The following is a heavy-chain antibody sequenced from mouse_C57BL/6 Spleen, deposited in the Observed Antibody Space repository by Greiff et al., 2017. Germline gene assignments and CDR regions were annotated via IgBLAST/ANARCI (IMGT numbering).Heavy chain of an antibody. CDR1: GYTFTSYW. Sequence: VQLVESGAELAKPGASVKLSCKASGYTFTSYWMHWVKQRPGQGLEWIGYINPSSGYTKYNQKFKDKATLTADKSSSTAYLQLSSLTYEDSAVYYCAKPLYYDYDGDFDYWGQGTTLTVSS. V-gene: IGHV1-7*01. CDR3: AKPLYYDYDGDFDY. J-gene: IGHJ2*01. CDR2: INPSSGYT. D-gene: IGHD2-4*01.